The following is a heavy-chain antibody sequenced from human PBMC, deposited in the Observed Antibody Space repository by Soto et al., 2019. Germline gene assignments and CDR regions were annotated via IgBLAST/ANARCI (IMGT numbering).Heavy chain of an antibody. V-gene: IGHV3-11*05. Sequence: GSLRLSCAASGFTCSDYYMSWIRQAPGKGLEWVSYISSSSSYTNYADSVKGRFTISRDNAKNSLYLQMNSLRPEDTALYYCTKARLWGGDGYNSYYYNAMDVWGQGTTVTVSS. CDR1: GFTCSDYY. J-gene: IGHJ6*02. D-gene: IGHD3-16*01. CDR2: ISSSSSYT. CDR3: TKARLWGGDGYNSYYYNAMDV.